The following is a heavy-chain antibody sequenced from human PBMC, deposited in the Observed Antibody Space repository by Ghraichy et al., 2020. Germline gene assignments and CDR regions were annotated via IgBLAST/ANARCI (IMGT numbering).Heavy chain of an antibody. V-gene: IGHV3-21*01. CDR2: ISSSSYI. Sequence: GGSPRLSCAASGFTFSSYSMNWVRQAPGKGLEWVSSISSSSYIYYADSVKGRFTISRDNAKNSLYLQMNSLRAEDTAVYYCARGVDVVIPAATYWGQGTLVTVSS. CDR3: ARGVDVVIPAATY. J-gene: IGHJ4*02. D-gene: IGHD2-2*01. CDR1: GFTFSSYS.